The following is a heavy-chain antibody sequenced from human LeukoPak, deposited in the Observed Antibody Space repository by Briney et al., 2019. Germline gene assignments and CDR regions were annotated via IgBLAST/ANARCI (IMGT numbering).Heavy chain of an antibody. V-gene: IGHV4-34*01. CDR1: GGSFSGYY. Sequence: SETLSLTCAVYGGSFSGYYWSWIRQPPGKGLEWIGEINHSGSTNYNPSLKSRVTISVDTSKNQFSLKLSSVTAADTAVYYCARASLYCSGGSCYFDYWGQGTLVTVSS. CDR2: INHSGST. D-gene: IGHD2-15*01. J-gene: IGHJ4*02. CDR3: ARASLYCSGGSCYFDY.